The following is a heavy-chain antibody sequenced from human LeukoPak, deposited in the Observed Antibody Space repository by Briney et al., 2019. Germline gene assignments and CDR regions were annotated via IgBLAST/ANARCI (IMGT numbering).Heavy chain of an antibody. CDR2: SGTT. J-gene: IGHJ4*02. Sequence: SGTTNYTPSLTSRVTISVDTSNTQFSLKLSSVTAADTAVYYCARLRDFGGGYYPSHYYFDYWGQGTLVTVSS. CDR3: ARLRDFGGGYYPSHYYFDY. D-gene: IGHD3-3*01. V-gene: IGHV4-61*07.